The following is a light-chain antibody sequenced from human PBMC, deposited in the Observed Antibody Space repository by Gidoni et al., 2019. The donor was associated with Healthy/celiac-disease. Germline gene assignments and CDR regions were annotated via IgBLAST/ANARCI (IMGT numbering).Light chain of an antibody. CDR1: QGIRND. V-gene: IGKV1-17*01. Sequence: DIQMTQSPSSLSASVGDRVTIPCLASQGIRNDLGWYQQKPGKAPKRLIYDASSLPSGVPSRFSGSGSGTEFTLKISSLQAEDFAIYYCLQNNSYPLTFGGXTKVEIK. CDR2: DAS. J-gene: IGKJ4*02. CDR3: LQNNSYPLT.